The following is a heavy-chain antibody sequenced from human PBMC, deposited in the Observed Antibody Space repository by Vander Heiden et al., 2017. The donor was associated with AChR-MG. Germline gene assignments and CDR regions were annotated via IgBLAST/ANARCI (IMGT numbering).Heavy chain of an antibody. Sequence: EMQLVESGGGSVQPGGSLRLSCAASGFTFSNYWMPWVRQAPGKGLEWVANIKEDGGEIDYVDSVKGRFTISRDNAKNSLYLQMNSLRAEDTAIYYCARDDGQRSIDFWGQGTLVTVSS. CDR2: IKEDGGEI. V-gene: IGHV3-7*01. D-gene: IGHD6-13*01. CDR3: ARDDGQRSIDF. J-gene: IGHJ4*02. CDR1: GFTFSNYW.